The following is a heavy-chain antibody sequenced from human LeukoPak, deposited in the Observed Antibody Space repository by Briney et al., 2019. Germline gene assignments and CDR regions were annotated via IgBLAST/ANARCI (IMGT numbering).Heavy chain of an antibody. Sequence: GGSLRPSCAASGFTFSSYEMNWVRQAPGKGLEWVSYISSSGSTIYYADSVKGRFTISRDNAKNSLYLQMNSLRAEDTAVYYCARAGAVAPDYWGQGTLVTVSS. D-gene: IGHD6-19*01. V-gene: IGHV3-48*03. CDR2: ISSSGSTI. J-gene: IGHJ4*02. CDR3: ARAGAVAPDY. CDR1: GFTFSSYE.